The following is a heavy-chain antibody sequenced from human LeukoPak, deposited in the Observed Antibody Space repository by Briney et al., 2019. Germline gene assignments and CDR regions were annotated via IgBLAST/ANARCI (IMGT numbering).Heavy chain of an antibody. CDR2: MSYDGSNM. V-gene: IGHV3-30*04. J-gene: IGHJ4*02. Sequence: GRSLRLSCAASGFTFNNYAMHWVRQAPGKGLEWVAVMSYDGSNMYYIDSVKGRFTISRDNSKNTLYLQMNSLRAEDTAVYYCARDAVRSGEMGRMGYWGQGTLVTVSS. D-gene: IGHD5-24*01. CDR1: GFTFNNYA. CDR3: ARDAVRSGEMGRMGY.